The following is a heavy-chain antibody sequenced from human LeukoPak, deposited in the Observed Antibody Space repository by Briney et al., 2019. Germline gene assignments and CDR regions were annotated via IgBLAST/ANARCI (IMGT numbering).Heavy chain of an antibody. D-gene: IGHD4-17*01. CDR1: GYTFTGYY. J-gene: IGHJ4*02. Sequence: ASVKVSCKASGYTFTGYYMHWARQAPGHGLEWMGIINPSGGSTSYAQKFQGRVTMTRDTSTSTVYMELSSLRSEDTAVYYCARVLSGTTVMAFDYWGQGTLVTVSS. CDR2: INPSGGST. V-gene: IGHV1-46*01. CDR3: ARVLSGTTVMAFDY.